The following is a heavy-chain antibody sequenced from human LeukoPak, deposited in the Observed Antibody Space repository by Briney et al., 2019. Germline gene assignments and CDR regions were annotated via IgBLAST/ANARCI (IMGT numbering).Heavy chain of an antibody. CDR1: GYTFTGYY. CDR2: INPNHGDT. J-gene: IGHJ4*02. V-gene: IGHV1-2*02. Sequence: GASVKVSCKASGYTFTGYYMHWVRQAPGQGLEWMGWINPNHGDTNYAQKFQDRVSMTRDTSISTAYMHLSRLRSADTAVYYCARVGRDGYNRDFDYWGQGTLVTVSS. CDR3: ARVGRDGYNRDFDY. D-gene: IGHD5-24*01.